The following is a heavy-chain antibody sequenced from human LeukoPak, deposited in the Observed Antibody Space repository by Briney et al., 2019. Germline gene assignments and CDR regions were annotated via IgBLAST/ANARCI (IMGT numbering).Heavy chain of an antibody. V-gene: IGHV3-30*02. CDR1: GFTFRSYG. D-gene: IGHD2-8*01. Sequence: GRSLRLSCAASGFTFRSYGMHWVRQAPGKGLEWVAFIRYDGSNKYYADSVKGRFTISRDNSKNTLYLQMNSLRAEDTAVYYCAKDGVPSRYFGRNYFDYWGQGTLVTVSS. CDR2: IRYDGSNK. CDR3: AKDGVPSRYFGRNYFDY. J-gene: IGHJ4*02.